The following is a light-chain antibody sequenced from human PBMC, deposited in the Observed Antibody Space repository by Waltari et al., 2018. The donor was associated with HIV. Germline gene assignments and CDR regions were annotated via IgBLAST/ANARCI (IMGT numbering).Light chain of an antibody. CDR1: NSNIASRF. V-gene: IGLV1-51*01. CDR2: DDD. Sequence: QSVLTQSPSVSAAPGQTVTISCSGSNSNIASRFVSLNQHFPGRAPKLLIYDDDDRPSDIPDRFSGSKSGTSATLDITGLQTGDEADYYCGTWDTILVAVVLGGGTKLTVL. J-gene: IGLJ2*01. CDR3: GTWDTILVAVV.